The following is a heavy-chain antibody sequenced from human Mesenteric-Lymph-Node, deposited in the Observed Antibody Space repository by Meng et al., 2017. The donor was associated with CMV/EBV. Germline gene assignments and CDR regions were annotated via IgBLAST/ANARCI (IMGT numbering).Heavy chain of an antibody. V-gene: IGHV3-74*01. J-gene: IGHJ4*02. CDR2: IKSDGSST. Sequence: GESLKISCAASGFTFSNYWMYWVRQAPGKGLVWVSRIKSDGSSTSYADSVKGRFTISRDNAKNSLYLQMNSLRAEDTAVYYCARGPRGVVVPAAIGNWGQGTLVTVSS. CDR1: GFTFSNYW. CDR3: ARGPRGVVVPAAIGN. D-gene: IGHD2-2*01.